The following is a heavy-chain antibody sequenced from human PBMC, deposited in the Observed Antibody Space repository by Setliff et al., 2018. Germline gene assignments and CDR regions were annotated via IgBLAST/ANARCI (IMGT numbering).Heavy chain of an antibody. CDR3: ARSPANGGHDAFDV. CDR1: TFTLGTYS. J-gene: IGHJ3*01. V-gene: IGHV3-21*06. D-gene: IGHD6-25*01. CDR2: ISPYSDYI. Sequence: GGSLRLSCAASTFTLGTYSMHWVRQAPGKGLAWVSSISPYSDYIYYADSVKCRFTISRDNAKNSLYLQMNSLGAEDTAVYFCARSPANGGHDAFDVWGQGTMVTVSS.